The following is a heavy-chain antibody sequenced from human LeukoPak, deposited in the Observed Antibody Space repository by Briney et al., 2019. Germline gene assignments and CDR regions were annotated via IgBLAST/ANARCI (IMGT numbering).Heavy chain of an antibody. D-gene: IGHD3-9*01. CDR1: GYTFTSYG. J-gene: IGHJ4*02. Sequence: ASVKVSCKASGYTFTSYGISWVRQAPGRGLEWMGWISAYNGNTNYAQKLQGRVTMTTDTSTSTAYMELRSLRSDDTAVYYCARGRLLRYFDWLSSPKHFDYWGQGTLVTVSS. CDR2: ISAYNGNT. CDR3: ARGRLLRYFDWLSSPKHFDY. V-gene: IGHV1-18*01.